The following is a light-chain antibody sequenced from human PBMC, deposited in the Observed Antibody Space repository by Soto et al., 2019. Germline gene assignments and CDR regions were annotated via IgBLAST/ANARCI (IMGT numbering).Light chain of an antibody. Sequence: DSVLTQSPATLSLSPGERATLSCRASQSVSSYLAWYQQKPGQAPRLLIYDASNRATGIPARFTGSGSGTNFTLTISSLEPEDFAVYYCQQGLTFGPGTKVDIK. CDR1: QSVSSY. CDR2: DAS. V-gene: IGKV3-11*01. CDR3: QQGLT. J-gene: IGKJ3*01.